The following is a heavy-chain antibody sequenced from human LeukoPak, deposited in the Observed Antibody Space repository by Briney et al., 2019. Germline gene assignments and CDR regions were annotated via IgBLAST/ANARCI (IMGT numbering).Heavy chain of an antibody. Sequence: SETLSLTCAVSGGSISSSNWWSWIRQPPGKGLEWIGEIYHSGSTNYNPSLKSRVTISVDTSKNQFSLKLSSVTAADTAVYYCARSPTFRGWFDPWGQGTLVTVSS. CDR2: IYHSGST. J-gene: IGHJ5*02. CDR3: ARSPTFRGWFDP. CDR1: GGSISSSNW. D-gene: IGHD2/OR15-2a*01. V-gene: IGHV4-4*02.